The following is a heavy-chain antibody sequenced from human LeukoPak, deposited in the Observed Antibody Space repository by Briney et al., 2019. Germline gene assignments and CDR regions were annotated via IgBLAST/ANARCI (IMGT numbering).Heavy chain of an antibody. V-gene: IGHV3-74*01. J-gene: IGHJ4*02. CDR3: AKGGSYPIDY. CDR1: GFTFSSYW. D-gene: IGHD1-26*01. CDR2: LNSDGSST. Sequence: GGSLRLSCAASGFTFSSYWMHWVRQAPGKGLVWVSRLNSDGSSTGYADSVKGRFTISRDNAKNTLYLQMNSLRAEDTAVYYCAKGGSYPIDYWGQGTLVTVSS.